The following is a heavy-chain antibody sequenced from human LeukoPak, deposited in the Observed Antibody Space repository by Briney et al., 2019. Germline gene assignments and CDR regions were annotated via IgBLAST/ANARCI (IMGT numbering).Heavy chain of an antibody. CDR2: IYYSGTT. D-gene: IGHD4-17*01. V-gene: IGHV4-59*01. Sequence: SETLSLTCTVSGGSISHYYWSWIRQSPGKGLEWIGYIYYSGTTNYNPSLKSRVTISVDTSRNQFSLQLRTVTAADTAVYYCAREDPQTTVPEGMDVWGQGTTVIVSS. CDR1: GGSISHYY. J-gene: IGHJ6*02. CDR3: AREDPQTTVPEGMDV.